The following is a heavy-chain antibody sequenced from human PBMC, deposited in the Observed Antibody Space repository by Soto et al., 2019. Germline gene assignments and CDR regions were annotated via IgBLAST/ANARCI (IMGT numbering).Heavy chain of an antibody. V-gene: IGHV5-10-1*01. CDR3: ARHPRVGAAAVNNYYYYGMDV. D-gene: IGHD6-13*01. Sequence: GESLKISCKGSGYSFTSYWISWVRQMPGKGLEWTGRIDPSDSYTNYSPSFQGHVTISADKSISTADLQWSSLKASDTAMYYCARHPRVGAAAVNNYYYYGMDVWGQGTTVTVSS. J-gene: IGHJ6*02. CDR2: IDPSDSYT. CDR1: GYSFTSYW.